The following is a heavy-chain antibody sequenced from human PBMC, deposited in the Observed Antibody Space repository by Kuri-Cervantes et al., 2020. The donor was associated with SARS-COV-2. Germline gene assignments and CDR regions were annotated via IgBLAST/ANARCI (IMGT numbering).Heavy chain of an antibody. CDR1: GGSFSDYA. CDR3: ARGSPGY. CDR2: INHGGST. Sequence: SDTLSLTCAVYGGSFSDYAWTWIRQTPEKGLEWIGQINHGGSTSYNPSLKSRVTISVDTSKKQFSLKLTSVTVADTAVYYCARGSPGYWGQGTLVTVSS. V-gene: IGHV4-34*01. J-gene: IGHJ4*02.